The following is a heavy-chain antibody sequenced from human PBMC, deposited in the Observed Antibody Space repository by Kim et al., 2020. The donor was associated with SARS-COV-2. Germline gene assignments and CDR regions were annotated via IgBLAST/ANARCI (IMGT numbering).Heavy chain of an antibody. CDR3: ARGSVWSGYSYYYYYGMDV. CDR2: INHSGST. Sequence: SETLSLTCAVYGGSFSGYYWSWIRQPPGKGLEWIGEINHSGSTNYNPSLKSRVTISVDTSKNQFSLKLSSVTAADTAVYYCARGSVWSGYSYYYYYGMDVWGQGTTVTVSS. V-gene: IGHV4-34*01. D-gene: IGHD3-3*01. CDR1: GGSFSGYY. J-gene: IGHJ6*02.